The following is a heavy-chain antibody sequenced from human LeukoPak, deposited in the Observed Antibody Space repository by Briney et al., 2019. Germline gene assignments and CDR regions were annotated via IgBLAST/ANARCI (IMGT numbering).Heavy chain of an antibody. CDR1: GFAFDDYA. D-gene: IGHD4-17*01. Sequence: PGGSLRLSCAASGFAFDDYAMHWVRQAPGKGLEWVSGISWNSGSIGYADSVKGRFTISRDNAKKSLYLQMNSLRAEDTAVYYCARGVDYGDPGDYWGQGTLVTVSS. CDR3: ARGVDYGDPGDY. CDR2: ISWNSGSI. J-gene: IGHJ4*02. V-gene: IGHV3-9*01.